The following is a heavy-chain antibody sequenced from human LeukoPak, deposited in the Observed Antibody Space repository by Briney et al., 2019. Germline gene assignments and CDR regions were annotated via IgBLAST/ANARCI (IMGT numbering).Heavy chain of an antibody. CDR2: IYSGNRT. Sequence: GGSLRLSCAASGFTVSNNYMTWVRQAPGKGLEWVSVIYSGNRTKYADSVKGRFIISRDNSKNTLLFQMNSLRAEETAVYYCARLTSGNGLDVWGQGTTVTVS. J-gene: IGHJ6*02. V-gene: IGHV3-66*04. CDR1: GFTVSNNY. D-gene: IGHD3-3*01. CDR3: ARLTSGNGLDV.